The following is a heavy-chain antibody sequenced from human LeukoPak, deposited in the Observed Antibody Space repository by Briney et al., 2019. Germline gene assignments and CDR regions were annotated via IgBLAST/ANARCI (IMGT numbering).Heavy chain of an antibody. CDR3: ASYHDNSGYSPHLDY. CDR2: IRYDGSNK. D-gene: IGHD3-22*01. V-gene: IGHV3-30*02. CDR1: GFTFSSYG. J-gene: IGHJ4*02. Sequence: PGGSLRLSCAASGFTFSSYGMHWVRQAPGKGLEWVAFIRYDGSNKYYADSVKGRFIISRDNSKNTLYLQMNSLRAEDTALYYCASYHDNSGYSPHLDYWGQGTLVTVSS.